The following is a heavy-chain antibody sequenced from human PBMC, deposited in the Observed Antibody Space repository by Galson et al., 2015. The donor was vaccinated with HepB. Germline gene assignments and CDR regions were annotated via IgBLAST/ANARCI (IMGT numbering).Heavy chain of an antibody. Sequence: SLRLSCAASGFTFSSYAMSWVRQAPGKGLEWVSAISGSGGSTYYADYVKGRFTISRDNSKNTLYLQMNSLRAEDTAVYYCAKDRAAAKTYYYYMDVWGKGTTVTVSS. J-gene: IGHJ6*03. CDR2: ISGSGGST. CDR3: AKDRAAAKTYYYYMDV. CDR1: GFTFSSYA. D-gene: IGHD6-13*01. V-gene: IGHV3-23*01.